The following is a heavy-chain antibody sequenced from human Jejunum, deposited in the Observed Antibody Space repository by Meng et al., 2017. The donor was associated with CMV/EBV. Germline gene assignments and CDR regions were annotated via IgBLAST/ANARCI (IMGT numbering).Heavy chain of an antibody. J-gene: IGHJ4*02. CDR3: VRGGSSGTLKYFDY. Sequence: GFTFSSDEMNSVRQSPGKGLEWISYISASTTVMYYADSVKGRFTISRDNVKNSLYLLMESLRADDTAIYYCVRGGSSGTLKYFDYWGQGALVTVSS. D-gene: IGHD3-3*01. CDR1: GFTFSSDE. CDR2: ISASTTVM. V-gene: IGHV3-48*03.